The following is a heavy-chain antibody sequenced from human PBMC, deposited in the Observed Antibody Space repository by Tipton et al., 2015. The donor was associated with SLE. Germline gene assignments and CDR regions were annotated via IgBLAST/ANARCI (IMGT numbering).Heavy chain of an antibody. D-gene: IGHD2-2*01. Sequence: TLSLTCSVSVGSISNIDYLWGWIRQPPGEALEWIGYIYYTGSTSYNPSLKSRVTISVDMSKNQFSLNLRSVTAADTAVYYCARESQLLSDHAFDIWGQGTMVAVSS. J-gene: IGHJ3*02. CDR1: VGSISNIDYL. CDR3: ARESQLLSDHAFDI. V-gene: IGHV4-61*05. CDR2: IYYTGST.